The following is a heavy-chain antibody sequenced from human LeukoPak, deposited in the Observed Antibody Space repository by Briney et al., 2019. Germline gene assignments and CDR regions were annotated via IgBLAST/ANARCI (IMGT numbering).Heavy chain of an antibody. Sequence: SETLSLTCSVSGGSISSSDYYWGWIRQPPGKGLEWIGSIYYSGSTNYNPSLKSRVTISVDTSKNQFSLKLSSVTAADTAVYYCASGAGMFDYWGQGTLVTVSS. CDR2: IYYSGST. CDR1: GGSISSSDYY. V-gene: IGHV4-39*07. J-gene: IGHJ4*02. D-gene: IGHD6-19*01. CDR3: ASGAGMFDY.